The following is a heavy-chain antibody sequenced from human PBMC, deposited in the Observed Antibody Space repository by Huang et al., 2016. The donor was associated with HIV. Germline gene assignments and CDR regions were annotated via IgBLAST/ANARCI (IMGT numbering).Heavy chain of an antibody. CDR2: IWDDGSNK. V-gene: IGHV3-33*08. Sequence: QVQLVESGGGVVQPGRSLRLSCAASGFTFSSYGMHGVRQAPGKGLGWVAVIWDDGSNKYYADSVKGRFTISRDNSKNTLYLQMNSLKTEDTAVYYCALKGDSSGWEYFRHWGQGTLVTVSS. D-gene: IGHD6-19*01. CDR3: ALKGDSSGWEYFRH. CDR1: GFTFSSYG. J-gene: IGHJ1*01.